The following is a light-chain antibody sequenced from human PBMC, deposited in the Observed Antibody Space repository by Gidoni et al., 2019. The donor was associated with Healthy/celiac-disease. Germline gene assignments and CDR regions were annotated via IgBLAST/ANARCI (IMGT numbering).Light chain of an antibody. Sequence: QSVLTPPPSASGTPGQRVTLSCSGSSSNLGSNTVNWYQQLPGTAPKLLIYSNNQRPSGVPDRFSGSKSGTSASLAISGLQSEDEADYYCAAWDDSLNGHWVFGGGTKLTVL. V-gene: IGLV1-44*01. J-gene: IGLJ3*02. CDR3: AAWDDSLNGHWV. CDR2: SNN. CDR1: SSNLGSNT.